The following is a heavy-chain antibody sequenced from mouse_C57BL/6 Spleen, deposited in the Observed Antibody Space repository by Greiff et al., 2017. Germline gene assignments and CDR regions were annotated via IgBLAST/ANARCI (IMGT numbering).Heavy chain of an antibody. CDR1: GFSLTSYA. D-gene: IGHD2-5*01. CDR2: IWSGGST. CDR3: ARAYSNYRAMDY. V-gene: IGHV2-9-1*01. J-gene: IGHJ4*01. Sequence: QVQLKQSGPGLVAPSQSLSITCTVSGFSLTSYAVGWVRQSPGKGLEWLGVIWSGGSTNYNSALKSRLSISKDNSKSQVFLKMNSLQTDDTARYYCARAYSNYRAMDYWGQGTSVTVSS.